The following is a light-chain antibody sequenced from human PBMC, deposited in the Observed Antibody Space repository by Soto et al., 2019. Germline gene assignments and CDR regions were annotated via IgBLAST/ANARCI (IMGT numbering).Light chain of an antibody. Sequence: VLTQPPSASGTPGQRVTISCSGSSSKIGSNTVNWYQQLPGTAPKLLIYSNNQRPSGVPDRFSGSKSGTSASLAISGLQSEDEADYYCAAWDDSLNGYVFGTGTKVTVL. CDR3: AAWDDSLNGYV. CDR1: SSKIGSNT. V-gene: IGLV1-44*01. J-gene: IGLJ1*01. CDR2: SNN.